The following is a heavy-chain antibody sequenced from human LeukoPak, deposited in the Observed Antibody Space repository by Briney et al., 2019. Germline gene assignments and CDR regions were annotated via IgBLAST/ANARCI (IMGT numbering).Heavy chain of an antibody. J-gene: IGHJ4*02. Sequence: SVKVSCKASGGTFSSYAISWVRQAPGQGLEWMGGITPIFGTANYAQKFQGRVTITADKSTSTAYMELSSLRSEDTAVYYCARGRYCSGGSCYPEDYWGQGTLVTVSS. CDR3: ARGRYCSGGSCYPEDY. D-gene: IGHD2-15*01. V-gene: IGHV1-69*06. CDR2: ITPIFGTA. CDR1: GGTFSSYA.